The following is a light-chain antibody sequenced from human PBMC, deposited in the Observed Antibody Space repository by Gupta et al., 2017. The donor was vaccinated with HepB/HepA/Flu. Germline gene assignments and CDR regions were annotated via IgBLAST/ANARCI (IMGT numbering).Light chain of an antibody. Sequence: DIQMTQSPSSLSGSVGDRVAITCRASQDIKNDLGWYQQKPGKAPKRLIYSASSVQSGVPSRFSGSGSGTEFTLTISSLQPEDFATYYCRQHYSYPPTFGQGTKVEIK. J-gene: IGKJ1*01. CDR2: SAS. V-gene: IGKV1-17*01. CDR3: RQHYSYPPT. CDR1: QDIKND.